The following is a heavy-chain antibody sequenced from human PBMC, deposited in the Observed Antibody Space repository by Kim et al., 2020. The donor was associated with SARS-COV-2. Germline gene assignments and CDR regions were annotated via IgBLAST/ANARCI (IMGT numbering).Heavy chain of an antibody. CDR3: AREAVAGADY. V-gene: IGHV7-4-1*02. J-gene: IGHJ4*02. CDR1: GYTFTSYT. Sequence: ASVKVSCKASGYTFTSYTMNWVRQAPGQGLEWMGLINTDTGNPTYARGFRGRFVFSLDTSVSTAYLQISNLKPEDTAVYFCAREAVAGADYWGQGTLVTVSS. D-gene: IGHD6-19*01. CDR2: INTDTGNP.